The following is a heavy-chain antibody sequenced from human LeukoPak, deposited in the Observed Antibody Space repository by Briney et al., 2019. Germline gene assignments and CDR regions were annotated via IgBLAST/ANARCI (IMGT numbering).Heavy chain of an antibody. V-gene: IGHV3-11*01. CDR3: AGSSGNDAFDI. Sequence: GGSLRLSCAASGFPFSDYNMSWIREAPGKGLEWVSYISSSGSNIYYADSVKGRFTISRDNAKNSLYLQINSLRAEDTAVYYCAGSSGNDAFDIWGQGTMVTVSS. CDR2: ISSSGSNI. CDR1: GFPFSDYN. D-gene: IGHD3-22*01. J-gene: IGHJ3*02.